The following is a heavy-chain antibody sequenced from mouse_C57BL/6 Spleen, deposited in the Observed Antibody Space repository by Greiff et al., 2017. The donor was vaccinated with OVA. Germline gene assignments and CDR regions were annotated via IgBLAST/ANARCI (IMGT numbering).Heavy chain of an antibody. CDR1: GFTFTDYY. D-gene: IGHD2-5*01. V-gene: IGHV7-3*01. Sequence: EVQLQESGGGLVQPGGSLSLSCAASGFTFTDYYMSWVRQPPGKALEWLGFIRNKANGYTTEYSASVKGRFTISRDNSQSILYLQMNALRAEDSATYYCATSLYSNYDYWGQGTTLTVSS. J-gene: IGHJ2*01. CDR2: IRNKANGYTT. CDR3: ATSLYSNYDY.